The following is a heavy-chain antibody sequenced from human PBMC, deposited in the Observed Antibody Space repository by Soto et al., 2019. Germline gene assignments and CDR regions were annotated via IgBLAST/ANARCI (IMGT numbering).Heavy chain of an antibody. Sequence: ASVKVSCKLSGLTLIELSIHWVRQAPGKGLQWMGGFDEEEGETIYAQMFQGRVTMTEDTNTHTAYMEFTSLRSDDTALYFCATRRSWSGYTHWGQGTLVTRLL. V-gene: IGHV1-24*01. CDR1: GLTLIELS. J-gene: IGHJ4*02. CDR3: ATRRSWSGYTH. D-gene: IGHD3-3*01. CDR2: FDEEEGET.